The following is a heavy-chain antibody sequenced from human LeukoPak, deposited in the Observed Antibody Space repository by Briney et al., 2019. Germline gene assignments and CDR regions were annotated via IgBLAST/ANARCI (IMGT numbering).Heavy chain of an antibody. V-gene: IGHV3-23*01. J-gene: IGHJ4*02. CDR3: AKDRMATTRISEFDY. CDR1: GFTFSSYA. CDR2: ISGSGGST. D-gene: IGHD5-24*01. Sequence: PGGSLRLSCAASGFTFSSYAMSWVRQAPGKGLEWVSAISGSGGSTYYADSVKGRFTISRDNSKNTLYLQMNSLRAEDTAVYYCAKDRMATTRISEFDYWGQGTLVTVSS.